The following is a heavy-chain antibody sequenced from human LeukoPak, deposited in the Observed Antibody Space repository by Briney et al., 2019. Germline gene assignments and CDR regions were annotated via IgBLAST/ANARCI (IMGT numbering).Heavy chain of an antibody. V-gene: IGHV3-48*04. D-gene: IGHD3-10*01. CDR1: GFTFSSYS. CDR2: ISSSSSTI. CDR3: AREGHTYGSDY. J-gene: IGHJ4*02. Sequence: GGSLRLSCAASGFTFSSYSMNWVRQAPGKGLEWVSYISSSSSTIYYADSVKGRFTISRDNGKNSLYLQMNSLRADDTAVYYCAREGHTYGSDYWGQGTLVTVSS.